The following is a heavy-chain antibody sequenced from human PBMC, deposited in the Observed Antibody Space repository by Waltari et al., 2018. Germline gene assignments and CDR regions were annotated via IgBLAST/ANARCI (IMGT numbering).Heavy chain of an antibody. CDR2: IGSSGSTI. V-gene: IGHV3-48*03. CDR3: ARAGLSRPFDWPYFDS. D-gene: IGHD3-9*01. Sequence: EVQLVESGGRSVLPGEYLRLSCAVSGFKFINYELNWVRQARGKGLEWIAYIGSSGSTIYYADSVKGRFTVSRDNARDSAFLQMDTLRVEDTAVYFCARAGLSRPFDWPYFDSWGPGTLVTVSS. CDR1: GFKFINYE. J-gene: IGHJ4*02.